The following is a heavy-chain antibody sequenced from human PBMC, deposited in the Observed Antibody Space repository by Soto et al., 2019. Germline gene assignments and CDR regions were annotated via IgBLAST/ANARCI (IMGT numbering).Heavy chain of an antibody. Sequence: PSETLSLTCAVYGGSFSGYYWSWIRQPPGKGLEWIGEINHSGSTNYNPSLKSRVTISVDTSKNQFSLKLSSVTAADTAVYYCAREWGFGGERTKYYYYYGMDVWGQGTTVTVSS. CDR3: AREWGFGGERTKYYYYYGMDV. D-gene: IGHD3-16*01. V-gene: IGHV4-34*01. J-gene: IGHJ6*02. CDR1: GGSFSGYY. CDR2: INHSGST.